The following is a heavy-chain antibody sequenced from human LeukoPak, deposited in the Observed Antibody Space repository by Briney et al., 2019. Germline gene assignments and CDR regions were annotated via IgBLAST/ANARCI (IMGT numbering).Heavy chain of an antibody. CDR1: GFTFSSYG. Sequence: GGSLRLSCAASGFTFSSYGMNWVRQAPGKGLEWVSSINEDNSYIRYADSVRGRFTISRDNAKNSLYLQMNSLTAEDPAVYYCTRCQDTGTHYSWSMAHWGQGTLVTVSS. CDR2: INEDNSYI. CDR3: TRCQDTGTHYSWSMAH. J-gene: IGHJ4*02. D-gene: IGHD1-26*01. V-gene: IGHV3-21*01.